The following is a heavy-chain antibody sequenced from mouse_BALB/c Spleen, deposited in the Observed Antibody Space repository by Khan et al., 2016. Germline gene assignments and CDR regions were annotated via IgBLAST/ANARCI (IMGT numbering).Heavy chain of an antibody. CDR1: GFNIKDTY. V-gene: IGHV14-3*02. CDR3: ARRYDYAMDY. CDR2: IDPANGNT. J-gene: IGHJ4*01. D-gene: IGHD2-10*02. Sequence: EVQLQESGAELVKPGASVKLSCTASGFNIKDTYMHWVKQRPEQGLEWIGRIDPANGNTKYDPKFQGKATITADTSSNTAYLQLSSLTSEDTAVYYCARRYDYAMDYWGQGTSVTVSS.